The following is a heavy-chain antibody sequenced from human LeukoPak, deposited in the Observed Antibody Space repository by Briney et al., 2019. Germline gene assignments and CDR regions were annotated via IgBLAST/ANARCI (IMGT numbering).Heavy chain of an antibody. CDR1: GFTCSDYD. CDR3: AREGRGYYGDFDY. D-gene: IGHD3-22*01. J-gene: IGHJ4*02. Sequence: PGGSRRLSCSASGFTCSDYDMNWIRQAPVNGLEWVSYIRSDGSTIYDADSVKGRFFISRDNARNSLYLQMNSLRAEDTAVYYCAREGRGYYGDFDYWDQGTLVTVSS. V-gene: IGHV3-11*01. CDR2: IRSDGSTI.